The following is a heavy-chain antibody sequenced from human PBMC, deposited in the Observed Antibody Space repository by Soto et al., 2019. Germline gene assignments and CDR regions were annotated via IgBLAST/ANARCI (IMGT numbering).Heavy chain of an antibody. CDR3: ARVPDR. V-gene: IGHV4-30-2*01. Sequence: SETLSLTCAVSGGSISSGGYSWSWIRQPPGKGLEWIGYIYYSGSTNYNPSLKSRVTISVDTSKNQFSLKLSSVTAADTTVYYCARVPDRWGQGTLVTVSS. CDR1: GGSISSGGYS. J-gene: IGHJ5*02. D-gene: IGHD2-2*01. CDR2: IYYSGST.